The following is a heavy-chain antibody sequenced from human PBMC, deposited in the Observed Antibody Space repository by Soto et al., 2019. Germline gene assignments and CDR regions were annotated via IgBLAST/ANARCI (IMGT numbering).Heavy chain of an antibody. CDR2: ISAHNGNT. J-gene: IGHJ4*02. V-gene: IGHV1-18*01. CDR3: ARGGYGDY. CDR1: GYTFTSYG. Sequence: QVHLVQSGAEVKKPGASVKVSCKASGYTFTSYGITWVRQAPGQGLEWMGWISAHNGNTDYAQKLQGRVLVTRHTSPSTAYMELRSLRSDDTAVYCCARGGYGDYWGQGALVTVSS. D-gene: IGHD1-1*01.